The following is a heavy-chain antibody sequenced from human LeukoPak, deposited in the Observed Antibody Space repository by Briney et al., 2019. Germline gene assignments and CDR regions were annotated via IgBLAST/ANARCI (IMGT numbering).Heavy chain of an antibody. CDR1: GFTFSSYA. Sequence: GSLRLSCAASGFTFSSYAMSWVRQPPGKGLEWIGSIYYSGSTYYNPSLKSRVTISVDTPKNQFSLKLSSVTAADTAVYYCARDWGGFDYWGQGTLVTVSS. D-gene: IGHD3-10*01. CDR3: ARDWGGFDY. J-gene: IGHJ4*02. CDR2: IYYSGST. V-gene: IGHV4-39*07.